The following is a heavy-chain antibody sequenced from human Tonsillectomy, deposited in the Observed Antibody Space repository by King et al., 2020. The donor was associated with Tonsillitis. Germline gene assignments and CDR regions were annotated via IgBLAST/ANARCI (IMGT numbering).Heavy chain of an antibody. V-gene: IGHV5-51*01. CDR2: IYEGDSAT. CDR1: GYTFTSSW. J-gene: IGHJ4*02. Sequence: QLVQSGAEVKKPGESLKISCRASGYTFTSSWIGWVRQMPGKGLEWMGIIYEGDSATTYSPSFEGQVTISADTSISTAYLQWSSLKASDTAMYYCARGGNFDWYYFDYWGQGTLVTVSS. CDR3: ARGGNFDWYYFDY. D-gene: IGHD3-9*01.